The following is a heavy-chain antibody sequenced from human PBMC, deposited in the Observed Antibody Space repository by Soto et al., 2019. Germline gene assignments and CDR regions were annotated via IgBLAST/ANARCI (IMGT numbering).Heavy chain of an antibody. J-gene: IGHJ5*02. CDR1: GGTFSSYA. Sequence: QVQLVQSGAEVKKPGSSVKVSCKASGGTFSSYAISWVRQATGQGLEWMGWMNPNSGNTGYAQKFQGRVTMTRNTSISTAYMELSSLRSEDTAVYYCARGPLRLKPFDPWGQGTLVTVSS. V-gene: IGHV1-8*02. D-gene: IGHD3-3*01. CDR2: MNPNSGNT. CDR3: ARGPLRLKPFDP.